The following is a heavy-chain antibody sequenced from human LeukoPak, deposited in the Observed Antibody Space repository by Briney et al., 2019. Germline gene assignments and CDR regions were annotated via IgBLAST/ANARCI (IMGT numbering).Heavy chain of an antibody. J-gene: IGHJ4*02. CDR3: AKDRYCSSTSCYTDLADDY. CDR2: ISSSSSYI. D-gene: IGHD2-2*02. V-gene: IGHV3-21*04. Sequence: GGSLRLSCAASGFTFSSYSMNWVRQAPGKGLEWVSSISSSSSYIYYADSVKGRFTISRDNAKNSLYLQMNSLRAEDTAVYYCAKDRYCSSTSCYTDLADDYWGQGTLVTVSS. CDR1: GFTFSSYS.